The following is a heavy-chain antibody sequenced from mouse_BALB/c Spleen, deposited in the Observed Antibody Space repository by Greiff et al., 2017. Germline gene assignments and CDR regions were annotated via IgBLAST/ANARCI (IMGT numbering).Heavy chain of an antibody. CDR2: IYPSDSYT. J-gene: IGHJ4*01. CDR3: TREAYDYDGPMDY. Sequence: QVQLQQPGAELVRPGASVKLSCKASGYTFTSYWINWVKQRPGQGLEWIGNIYPSDSYTNYNQKFKDKATLTVDKSSSTAYMQLSSPTSEDSAVYYCTREAYDYDGPMDYWGQGTSVTVSS. V-gene: IGHV1-69*02. CDR1: GYTFTSYW. D-gene: IGHD2-4*01.